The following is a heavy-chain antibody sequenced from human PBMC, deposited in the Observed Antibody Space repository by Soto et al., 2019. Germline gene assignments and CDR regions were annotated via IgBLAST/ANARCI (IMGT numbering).Heavy chain of an antibody. V-gene: IGHV1-3*01. J-gene: IGHJ6*03. CDR1: GYTFTSYA. Sequence: QVQLVQSGAEVKKPGASVKVSCKASGYTFTSYAMHWVRQAPGQRLEWMGWINAGNGNTKYSQKFKGRVTITRDTYASTAYMELSSLRSEDTAVYYCASGSAILTGSPPGGYYYYMDVWGKGTTVTVSS. CDR2: INAGNGNT. CDR3: ASGSAILTGSPPGGYYYYMDV. D-gene: IGHD3-9*01.